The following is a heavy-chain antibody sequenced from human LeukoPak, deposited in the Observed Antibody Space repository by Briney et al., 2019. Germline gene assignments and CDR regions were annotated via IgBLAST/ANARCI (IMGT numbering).Heavy chain of an antibody. J-gene: IGHJ4*02. D-gene: IGHD2-2*02. Sequence: PSETLSLTCTVSGGSISSSSYYWGWIRHPPGKGLEWIGSIYYSGSTYYNPSLKSRVTISVDTSKNQFSLKLSSVTAADTAVYYCAREIPYLYYFDYWGQGTLVTVSS. CDR1: GGSISSSSYY. V-gene: IGHV4-39*07. CDR3: AREIPYLYYFDY. CDR2: IYYSGST.